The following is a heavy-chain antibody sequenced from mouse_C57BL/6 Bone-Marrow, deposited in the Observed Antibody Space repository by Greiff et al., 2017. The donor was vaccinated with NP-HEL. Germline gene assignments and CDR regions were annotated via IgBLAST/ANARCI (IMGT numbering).Heavy chain of an antibody. Sequence: VKLQQPGAELVRPGSSVKLSCKASGYTFTSYWMDWVKQRPGQGLEWIGNIYPSDSETHYNQKFKDKATLTVDKSSSTAYMQLSSLTSEDSAVYYCARDLITTALFDYWGQGTTLTVSS. CDR2: IYPSDSET. CDR3: ARDLITTALFDY. J-gene: IGHJ2*01. CDR1: GYTFTSYW. V-gene: IGHV1-61*01. D-gene: IGHD1-1*01.